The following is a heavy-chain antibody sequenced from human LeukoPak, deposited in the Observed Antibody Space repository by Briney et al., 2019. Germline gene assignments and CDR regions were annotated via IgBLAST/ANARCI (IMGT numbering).Heavy chain of an antibody. Sequence: SVKVSCKASGGTFSSYAISWVRQAPGQGLEWMGRIIPIFGIANYAQKFQGRVTITTDESTSTAYMELSSLRSEDTAVYYCARDPHVAVAGTHWGQGTLVTVSS. CDR1: GGTFSSYA. J-gene: IGHJ4*02. D-gene: IGHD6-13*01. CDR2: IIPIFGIA. V-gene: IGHV1-69*05. CDR3: ARDPHVAVAGTH.